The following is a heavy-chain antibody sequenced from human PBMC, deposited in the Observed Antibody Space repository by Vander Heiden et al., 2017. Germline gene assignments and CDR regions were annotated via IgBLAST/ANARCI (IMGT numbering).Heavy chain of an antibody. D-gene: IGHD6-6*01. CDR2: ISCSGGST. CDR1: GFTFSSYA. Sequence: EVQLLESGGGLVQPGGYLRLSCAATGFTFSSYAMGWVRQAPGKGLEWVSAISCSGGSTYYADSVKGRFTISRDNSKNTLYLQMNSLRAEDTAVYYCAKDLEYSSSSDPYFDYWGQGTLVTVSS. J-gene: IGHJ4*02. V-gene: IGHV3-23*01. CDR3: AKDLEYSSSSDPYFDY.